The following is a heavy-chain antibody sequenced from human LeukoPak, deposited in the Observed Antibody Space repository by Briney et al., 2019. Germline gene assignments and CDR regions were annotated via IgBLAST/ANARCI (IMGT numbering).Heavy chain of an antibody. V-gene: IGHV4-39*01. J-gene: IGHJ4*02. D-gene: IGHD3-22*01. CDR2: IYYSGST. Sequence: PSETLSLTCTVSGGSISSSSYYWGWIRQPPGKGLEWIGSIYYSGSTYYNPSLKSRVTISVDTSKNQFSLKLSSVTAADTAVYYCARQRNDYYDSSGYNFDYWGQGTLVTVSS. CDR1: GGSISSSSYY. CDR3: ARQRNDYYDSSGYNFDY.